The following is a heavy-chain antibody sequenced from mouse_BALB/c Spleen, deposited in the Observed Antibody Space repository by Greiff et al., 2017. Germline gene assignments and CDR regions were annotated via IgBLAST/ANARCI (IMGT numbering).Heavy chain of an antibody. V-gene: IGHV1S81*02. CDR1: GYTFTSYW. D-gene: IGHD2-14*01. CDR3: ASRYGYYFDD. Sequence: QVQLQQPGAELVKPGASVKLSCKASGYTFTSYWMHWVKQRPGQGLEWIGEINPSNGRTNYNEKFKSKATLTVDKSSSTAYMQLSSLTSEDSAVYYCASRYGYYFDDWGQGTTLTVSS. CDR2: INPSNGRT. J-gene: IGHJ2*01.